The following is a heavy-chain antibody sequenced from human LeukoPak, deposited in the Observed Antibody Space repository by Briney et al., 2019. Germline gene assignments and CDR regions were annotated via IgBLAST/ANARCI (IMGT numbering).Heavy chain of an antibody. CDR3: AKGYSEYTSSWFDY. CDR1: GFTFSRIA. Sequence: PGGSLTLSCAASGFTFSRIAMSWVRQAPGKGLKWVSGISGSGGRDSTYYADSVKGRFTISRDKSKNTVYLEMNSLRAEDTAVYYCAKGYSEYTSSWFDYWGQGTLVTVSS. D-gene: IGHD6-13*01. CDR2: ISGSGGRDST. J-gene: IGHJ4*02. V-gene: IGHV3-23*01.